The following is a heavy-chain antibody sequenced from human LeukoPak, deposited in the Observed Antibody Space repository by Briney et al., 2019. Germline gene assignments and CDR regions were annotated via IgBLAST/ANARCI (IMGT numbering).Heavy chain of an antibody. D-gene: IGHD1-14*01. CDR1: GVTISSYK. Sequence: AGTLSLSCAASGVTISSYKMNWVRQPPGKGLEWVSYISSSCSTIYYAYAVKRRFTISRDNDKNSLYLQMNRLTEDAAALYYCAGVGLAVTTYYFDYWGQGTLVTVSS. J-gene: IGHJ4*02. CDR2: ISSSCSTI. V-gene: IGHV3-48*03. CDR3: AGVGLAVTTYYFDY.